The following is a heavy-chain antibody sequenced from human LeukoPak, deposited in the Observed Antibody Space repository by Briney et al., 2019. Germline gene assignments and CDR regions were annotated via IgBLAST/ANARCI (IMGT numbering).Heavy chain of an antibody. CDR3: ARCQGRSTSCYRGADY. D-gene: IGHD2-2*02. CDR1: GGSFSGYY. Sequence: SETLSLTCAVYGGSFSGYYWGWIRQPPGKGLEWIGEINHSGSTNYNPSLKGRVTISVDTSKNQFSLKLSSVTAADTAVYYCARCQGRSTSCYRGADYWGQGTLVTVSS. J-gene: IGHJ4*02. V-gene: IGHV4-34*01. CDR2: INHSGST.